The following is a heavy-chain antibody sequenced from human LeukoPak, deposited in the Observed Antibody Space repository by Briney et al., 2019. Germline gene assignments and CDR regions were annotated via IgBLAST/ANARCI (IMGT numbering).Heavy chain of an antibody. CDR1: GFTFSSYS. V-gene: IGHV3-21*04. J-gene: IGHJ4*02. CDR2: ITSTSSYI. Sequence: PGGSLRLSCAVSGFTFSSYSMNWVRRAPGKGLEWVSSITSTSSYIYYADSVKGRFTISRDNSKNTLYLQMNSLRAEDTAVYYCATLGRYSSSWYPFDYWGQGTLVTVSS. D-gene: IGHD6-13*01. CDR3: ATLGRYSSSWYPFDY.